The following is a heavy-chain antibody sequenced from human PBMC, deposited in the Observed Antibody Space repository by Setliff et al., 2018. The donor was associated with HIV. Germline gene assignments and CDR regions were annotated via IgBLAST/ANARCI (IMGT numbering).Heavy chain of an antibody. J-gene: IGHJ4*02. CDR1: GFTVSRFY. CDR2: IYSDGSS. Sequence: GGSLRLSCAASGFTVSRFYMSWVRQAPGKGLEWVSVIYSDGSSYYADSVRGRFTISRDNYKNTLYLQMNSLRPEDTAVYYCARDSSLSHFDYWGQGILVTVSS. CDR3: ARDSSLSHFDY. V-gene: IGHV3-53*01.